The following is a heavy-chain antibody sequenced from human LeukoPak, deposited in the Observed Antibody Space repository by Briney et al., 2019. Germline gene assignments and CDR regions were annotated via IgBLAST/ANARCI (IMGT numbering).Heavy chain of an antibody. CDR3: AASGGSVDYYYYGMDV. CDR2: IYYSGST. V-gene: IGHV4-30-4*01. D-gene: IGHD2-15*01. Sequence: SETLSLTCTVSGGSISSGDYYWSWIRQPPGKGLEWIGYIYYSGSTYYSPSLKSRVTISVDTSKNQFSLKLSSVTAADTAVYYCAASGGSVDYYYYGMDVWGQGTTVTVSS. CDR1: GGSISSGDYY. J-gene: IGHJ6*02.